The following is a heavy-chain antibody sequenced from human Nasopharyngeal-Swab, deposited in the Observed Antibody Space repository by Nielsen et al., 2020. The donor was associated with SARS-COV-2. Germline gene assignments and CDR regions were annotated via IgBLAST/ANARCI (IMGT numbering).Heavy chain of an antibody. CDR2: ISHTGDTI. J-gene: IGHJ3*02. Sequence: GESLKISCAASGFTFSDYYMSWIRQAPGTGLECISYISHTGDTIFYADSVTGRFTTSRDNAKNSVYLQMNSLRDEDTAVYYCAREPYSSSRGDAFDIWGQGTMVTVSS. V-gene: IGHV3-11*04. D-gene: IGHD6-13*01. CDR3: AREPYSSSRGDAFDI. CDR1: GFTFSDYY.